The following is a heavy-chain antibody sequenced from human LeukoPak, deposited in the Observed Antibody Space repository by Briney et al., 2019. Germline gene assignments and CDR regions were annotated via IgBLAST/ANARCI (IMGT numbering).Heavy chain of an antibody. CDR2: ISGSGGST. CDR3: AEISYYDFWSGYNPPPYYFDY. Sequence: GGSLRLSCAASGFTFSSYAMSWVRQAPGKGLEWVSGISGSGGSTYYADSVKGRFTISRDNSKNTLYLQMNSLRAEDTAVYYCAEISYYDFWSGYNPPPYYFDYWGQGTLVTVSS. J-gene: IGHJ4*02. D-gene: IGHD3-3*01. V-gene: IGHV3-23*01. CDR1: GFTFSSYA.